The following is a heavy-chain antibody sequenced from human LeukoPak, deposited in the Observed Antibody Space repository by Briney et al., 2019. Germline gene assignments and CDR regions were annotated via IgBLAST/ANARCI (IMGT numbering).Heavy chain of an antibody. D-gene: IGHD3-10*01. CDR2: INHSEST. CDR1: GGSFSGYY. CDR3: AGASVWYYYYYYGMDV. J-gene: IGHJ6*02. V-gene: IGHV4-34*01. Sequence: SETLSLTCAVYGGSFSGYYWSWIRQPPGKGLEWIGEINHSESTNYNPSLKSRVTISVDTSKNQFSLKLSSVTAADTAVYYCAGASVWYYYYYYGMDVWGQGTTVTVSS.